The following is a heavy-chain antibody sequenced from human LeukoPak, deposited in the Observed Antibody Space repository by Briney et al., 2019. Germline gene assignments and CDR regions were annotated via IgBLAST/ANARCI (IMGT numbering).Heavy chain of an antibody. V-gene: IGHV3-48*03. J-gene: IGHJ4*02. Sequence: GGSLRLSCAASGFTFSSYEMNWVRQAPGKGLEWVSYISSSGSTIYYADSVKGRFTISRDNAKNSLYLQMNSLRAEDTALYYCARGTHSSSWYHISSFDYWGQGTLVTVSS. CDR3: ARGTHSSSWYHISSFDY. CDR2: ISSSGSTI. D-gene: IGHD6-13*01. CDR1: GFTFSSYE.